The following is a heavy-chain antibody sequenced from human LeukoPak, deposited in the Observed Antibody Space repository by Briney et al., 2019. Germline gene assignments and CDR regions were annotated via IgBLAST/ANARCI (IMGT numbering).Heavy chain of an antibody. Sequence: SSETLSLTCTVFGGSISSGGYYWSWIRQHPGKGLEWIGYIYYSGSTYYNPSLKSRVTISVDTSKNQFSLRLSSVTAADTAVYYCARVRGYCSSTTCYYDYWGQGTLVTVSS. CDR3: ARVRGYCSSTTCYYDY. CDR1: GGSISSGGYY. V-gene: IGHV4-31*03. J-gene: IGHJ4*02. CDR2: IYYSGST. D-gene: IGHD2-2*01.